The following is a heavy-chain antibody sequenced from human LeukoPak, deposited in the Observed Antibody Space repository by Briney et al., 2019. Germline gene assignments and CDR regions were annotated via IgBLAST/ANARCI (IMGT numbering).Heavy chain of an antibody. CDR2: ISGSGGST. CDR1: GFTFGSYA. CDR3: ASSGPYSSGWYAFDI. V-gene: IGHV3-23*01. J-gene: IGHJ3*02. D-gene: IGHD6-19*01. Sequence: GGSLRLSCAASGFTFGSYAMNWVRQASGKGLEWVSAISGSGGSTYYADSVKGRFTNSRDNSKTTLYLQMNGLRAEDTAVYYCASSGPYSSGWYAFDIWGQGTMVTVPS.